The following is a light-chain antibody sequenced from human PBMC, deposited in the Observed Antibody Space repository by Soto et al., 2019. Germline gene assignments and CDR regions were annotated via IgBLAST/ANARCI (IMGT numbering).Light chain of an antibody. CDR3: QQYNSYSRT. V-gene: IGKV1-5*01. CDR2: DTS. J-gene: IGKJ1*01. Sequence: DIQMTQSPSSVSAAVGDRVTITCRASQSLSGWLAWYQQKPGKAPKLLIYDTSSLKSGVPSRFSGSGSGTEFSLSISSLQPDDFATYYCQQYNSYSRTFGQGTKVDIK. CDR1: QSLSGW.